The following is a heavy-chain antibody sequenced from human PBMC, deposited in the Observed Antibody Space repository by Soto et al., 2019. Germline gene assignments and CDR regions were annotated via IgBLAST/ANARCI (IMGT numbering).Heavy chain of an antibody. CDR1: GFTFRNYW. CDR2: IKPDGSEK. J-gene: IGHJ5*02. V-gene: IGHV3-7*01. D-gene: IGHD2-2*01. Sequence: EVQLVESGGGLVQLGGSLRLSCAVSGFTFRNYWMNWARQAPGKGPEWVASIKPDGSEKFYVDSVKGRFTISRDNAKNSLYLQMNSLSAEDTAVYYCSTYKGPYCSGTNCLGFDPWGQGTLVTVSS. CDR3: STYKGPYCSGTNCLGFDP.